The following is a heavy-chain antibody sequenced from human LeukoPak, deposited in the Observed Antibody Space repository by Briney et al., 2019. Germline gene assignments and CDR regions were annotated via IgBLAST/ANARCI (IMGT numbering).Heavy chain of an antibody. CDR3: AKDRAIWFGEPLSHYYYYGMDV. D-gene: IGHD3-10*01. Sequence: PGGSLRLSCAASGFTFSSYAMSWVRQAPGKGLEWVSAISGSGGSTYYADSVKGRFTISRDNSKNTLYLQMNSLRAEDTAVYYCAKDRAIWFGEPLSHYYYYGMDVWGQGTTVTVSS. CDR1: GFTFSSYA. CDR2: ISGSGGST. J-gene: IGHJ6*02. V-gene: IGHV3-23*01.